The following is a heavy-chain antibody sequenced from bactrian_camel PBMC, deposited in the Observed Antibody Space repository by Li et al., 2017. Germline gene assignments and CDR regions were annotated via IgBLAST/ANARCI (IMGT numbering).Heavy chain of an antibody. V-gene: IGHV3S40*01. Sequence: VQLVESGGGLVQPGGSLRLSCAASGFDFSGYYITWVRQAPGKGLEWVSGITWSGVYLNYADSVKGRFTISSDHAKNMVYLQLNSLKTEDTAMYYCTHWAEWGQGTQVTVS. CDR2: ITWSGVYL. CDR3: THWAE. CDR1: GFDFSGYY. J-gene: IGHJ4*01. D-gene: IGHD1*01.